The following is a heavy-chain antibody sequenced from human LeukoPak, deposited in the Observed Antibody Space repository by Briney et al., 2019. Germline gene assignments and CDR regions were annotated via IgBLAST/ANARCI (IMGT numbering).Heavy chain of an antibody. CDR2: FDPEDGET. CDR3: ARVDRYYDSSGFDY. J-gene: IGHJ4*02. CDR1: GYTLTELS. Sequence: ASVKVSCKVSGYTLTELSMHWVRQAPGKGLEWMGGFDPEDGETIYAQKFQGRVTMTEDTSTDTAYMELSSLRSEDTAVYYCARVDRYYDSSGFDYWGQGTLVTVSS. D-gene: IGHD3-22*01. V-gene: IGHV1-24*01.